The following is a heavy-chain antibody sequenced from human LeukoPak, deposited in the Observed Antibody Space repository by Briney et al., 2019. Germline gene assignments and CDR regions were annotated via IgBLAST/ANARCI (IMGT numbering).Heavy chain of an antibody. CDR2: ISGSGGST. V-gene: IGHV3-23*01. CDR3: AKDGRYCSGGSPCWAYYYGMDV. D-gene: IGHD2-15*01. Sequence: PGGSLRLSCAASGFTFSSYAMSWVRQAPGKGLEWVSAISGSGGSTYYADSVKGRFTISRDNSKNTLYLQMNSLRAEDTAVYYCAKDGRYCSGGSPCWAYYYGMDVWGQGTTVTVSS. CDR1: GFTFSSYA. J-gene: IGHJ6*02.